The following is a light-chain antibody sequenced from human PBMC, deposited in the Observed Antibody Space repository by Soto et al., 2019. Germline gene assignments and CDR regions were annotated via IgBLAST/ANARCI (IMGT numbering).Light chain of an antibody. CDR2: DVS. V-gene: IGLV2-11*01. CDR1: SSDVGDYHY. CDR3: CSYAGSYTLV. J-gene: IGLJ2*01. Sequence: QSALTQPRSVSGSPGQSVTISCTGTSSDVGDYHYVSWYQQHPGKAPKLMVYDVSKRPSGVPDRFSGSKSGNTASLTISGLQAEDEADYYCCSYAGSYTLVFGGGTKVTVL.